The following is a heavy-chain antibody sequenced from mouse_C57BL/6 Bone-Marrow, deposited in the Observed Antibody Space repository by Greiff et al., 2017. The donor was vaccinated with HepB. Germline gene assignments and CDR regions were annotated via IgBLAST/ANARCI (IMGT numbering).Heavy chain of an antibody. V-gene: IGHV1-77*01. CDR2: IGPGSGST. J-gene: IGHJ4*01. CDR1: GYTFTDYY. D-gene: IGHD1-1*01. CDR3: AIITTVVPYYAMDY. Sequence: VQLQQSGAELVKPGASVKISCKASGYTFTDYYINWVKQRPGQGLEWIGKIGPGSGSTYYNEKFKGKATLTADKSSSTAYMQLSSLTSEDSAVYFCAIITTVVPYYAMDYWGQGTSVTVSS.